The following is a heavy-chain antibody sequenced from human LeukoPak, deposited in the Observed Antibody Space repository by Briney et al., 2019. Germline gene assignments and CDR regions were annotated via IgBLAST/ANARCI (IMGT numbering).Heavy chain of an antibody. Sequence: SCKASGYTFTSYGMHWVRQAPGKGLEWVAVISYDGSNKYYADSVKGRFTISRDNSKNTLYLQMNSLRAEDTAVYYCAKGFGRGYSYGLYAFDIWGQGTMVTVSS. V-gene: IGHV3-30*18. CDR3: AKGFGRGYSYGLYAFDI. CDR1: GYTFTSYG. CDR2: ISYDGSNK. D-gene: IGHD5-18*01. J-gene: IGHJ3*02.